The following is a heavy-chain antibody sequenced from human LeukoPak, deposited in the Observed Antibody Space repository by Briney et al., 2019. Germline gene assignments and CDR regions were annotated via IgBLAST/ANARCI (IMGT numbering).Heavy chain of an antibody. V-gene: IGHV3-23*01. D-gene: IGHD6-19*01. Sequence: GGSLRLSCAASGFTFSNLDMGWVRQAPGKGLEWVSGISASGSNTFYADSVKSRFTLSRDNSKNTLHLQMSSLRAEDTAIYYCAKHQWLVEEYYFDYWGQGTLVTVSS. J-gene: IGHJ4*02. CDR2: ISASGSNT. CDR1: GFTFSNLD. CDR3: AKHQWLVEEYYFDY.